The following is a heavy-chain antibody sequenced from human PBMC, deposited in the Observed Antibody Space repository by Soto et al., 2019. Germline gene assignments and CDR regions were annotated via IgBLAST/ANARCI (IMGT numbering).Heavy chain of an antibody. Sequence: QVQLVESGGGVVQPGRSLRLSCAASGFTFSSYGMHWVRQAPGKGLEWVAVIWYDGSNKYYADSVKGRFTISRDNSKNRLYLQMNSLRAEDTAVYYCARDTDYGDYVFDYWGQGTLVTVSS. CDR1: GFTFSSYG. D-gene: IGHD4-17*01. J-gene: IGHJ4*02. V-gene: IGHV3-33*01. CDR2: IWYDGSNK. CDR3: ARDTDYGDYVFDY.